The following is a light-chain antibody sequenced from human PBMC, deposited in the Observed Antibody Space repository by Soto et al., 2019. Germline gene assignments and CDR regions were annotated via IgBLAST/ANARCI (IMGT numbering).Light chain of an antibody. CDR1: SNDIGGYNF. CDR3: NSYSGGNTLYV. V-gene: IGLV2-8*01. J-gene: IGLJ1*01. Sequence: QSALIQPPSVSGSPGQSVTISCTGTSNDIGGYNFVSWFQQHPGKAPKLLICDVTRRPSGVSDRFSGSKSGNTASLTISGLQAEDEADYYCNSYSGGNTLYVFGSGTKVTVL. CDR2: DVT.